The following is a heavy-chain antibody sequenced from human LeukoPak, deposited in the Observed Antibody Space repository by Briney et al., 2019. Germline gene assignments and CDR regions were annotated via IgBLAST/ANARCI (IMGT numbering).Heavy chain of an antibody. Sequence: GGSLRLSCAASGFTFSNYTMNWVRQAPGKGLKWVSAINGNGGNTYYAASVKGRFTISRDNSKNTLYLQMNSLRAEDTAVYYCAKGPLVQFDYWGQGTLVTVSS. V-gene: IGHV3-23*01. CDR3: AKGPLVQFDY. CDR2: INGNGGNT. J-gene: IGHJ4*02. D-gene: IGHD3-10*01. CDR1: GFTFSNYT.